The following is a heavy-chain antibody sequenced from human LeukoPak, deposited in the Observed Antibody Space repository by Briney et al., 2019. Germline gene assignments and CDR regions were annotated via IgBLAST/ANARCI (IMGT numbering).Heavy chain of an antibody. V-gene: IGHV1-69*01. CDR2: IIPIFGTA. CDR1: GGTFSSYA. J-gene: IGHJ4*02. D-gene: IGHD2-2*01. Sequence: SAKVSCKASGGTFSSYAISWVRQAPGQGLEWMGGIIPIFGTANYAQKFQGRVTITADESTSTAYMELSSLRSEDTAVYYCARDLSGYCSSTSCYFDYWGQGTLVTVSS. CDR3: ARDLSGYCSSTSCYFDY.